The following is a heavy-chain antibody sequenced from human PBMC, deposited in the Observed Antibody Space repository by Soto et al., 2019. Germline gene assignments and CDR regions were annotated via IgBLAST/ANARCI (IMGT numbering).Heavy chain of an antibody. Sequence: ASVKVSCKASGYTFTSYDINWVRQATGQGLEWMGWMNPNSGDTGYAQKFQGRVTMTSNNAVSTAYMELRSLRSEDTAVYYCARGGAGYHLFDPWGQGTLITVSS. CDR2: MNPNSGDT. CDR3: ARGGAGYHLFDP. V-gene: IGHV1-8*02. J-gene: IGHJ5*02. D-gene: IGHD5-12*01. CDR1: GYTFTSYD.